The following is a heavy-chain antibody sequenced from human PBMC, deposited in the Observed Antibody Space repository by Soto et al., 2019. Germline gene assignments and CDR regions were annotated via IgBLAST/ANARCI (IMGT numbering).Heavy chain of an antibody. D-gene: IGHD3-3*01. Sequence: QVQLVQSGAEVKKPGASVMLSCKASGYTFTSYYMHWVRQAPGQGLEWMGIINPDGGRRRYAQKFQGRFTMTRDTSTSTFYMELSSLRSEDTAVYYCAKAPRGGVIITTYSAHIDYWGQGTLVTVSS. J-gene: IGHJ4*02. CDR1: GYTFTSYY. CDR2: INPDGGRR. CDR3: AKAPRGGVIITTYSAHIDY. V-gene: IGHV1-46*01.